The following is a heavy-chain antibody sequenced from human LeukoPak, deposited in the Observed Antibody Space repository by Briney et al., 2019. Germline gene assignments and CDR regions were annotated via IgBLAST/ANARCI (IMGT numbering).Heavy chain of an antibody. V-gene: IGHV3-30*02. Sequence: GGSLRLSCAASGFTFSSYWMHWVRQAPGKGLEWVTFIQYDGSEKYYADSVKGRFTISRDNSKNTLYLQMNSLKTEDTAVYYCTTDGVGVEGATYDNWGQGTLVSVSS. J-gene: IGHJ4*02. CDR3: TTDGVGVEGATYDN. CDR2: IQYDGSEK. CDR1: GFTFSSYW. D-gene: IGHD1-26*01.